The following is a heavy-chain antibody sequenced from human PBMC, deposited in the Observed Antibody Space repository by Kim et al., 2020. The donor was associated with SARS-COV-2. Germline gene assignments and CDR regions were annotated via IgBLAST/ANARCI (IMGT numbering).Heavy chain of an antibody. CDR2: IYYSGST. CDR1: GGSISSSSYY. Sequence: SETLSLTCTVSGGSISSSSYYWGWIRQPPGKGLEWIGSIYYSGSTYYNPSLKSRVTISVDTSKNQFSLKLSSVTAADTAVYYCARHFPRGALIRAAGRGAFDIWGQGTMVTVSS. CDR3: ARHFPRGALIRAAGRGAFDI. D-gene: IGHD6-13*01. J-gene: IGHJ3*02. V-gene: IGHV4-39*01.